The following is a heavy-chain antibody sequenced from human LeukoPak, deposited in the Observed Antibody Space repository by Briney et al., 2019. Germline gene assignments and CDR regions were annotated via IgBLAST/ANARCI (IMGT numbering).Heavy chain of an antibody. V-gene: IGHV3-48*01. D-gene: IGHD4-17*01. CDR2: ISSSSSTI. CDR1: GFTFSNYS. J-gene: IGHJ4*02. CDR3: ARVTPQPAHDYGDYSSDY. Sequence: GGSLRLSCAASGFTFSNYSMNWVRQAPGKGLEWVSYISSSSSTIYCADSVKGRFTISRDNAKNSFYLQMNSLRAEDTAVYYCARVTPQPAHDYGDYSSDYWGQGTLVTVSS.